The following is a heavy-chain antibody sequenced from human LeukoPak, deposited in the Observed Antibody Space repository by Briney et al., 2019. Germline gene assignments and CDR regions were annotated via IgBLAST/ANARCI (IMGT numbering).Heavy chain of an antibody. CDR1: GFTFSSYA. CDR3: AKEIYGDSTGGRFQH. CDR2: ISGSGGST. J-gene: IGHJ1*01. D-gene: IGHD4-17*01. V-gene: IGHV3-23*01. Sequence: GGSLRLSCAASGFTFSSYAMSWVRQAPGKGLEWGSVISGSGGSTYYADSVKGRFTISRDNSKNTLYLQMNRLRAEDTAVYYCAKEIYGDSTGGRFQHWGQGTLVTVSS.